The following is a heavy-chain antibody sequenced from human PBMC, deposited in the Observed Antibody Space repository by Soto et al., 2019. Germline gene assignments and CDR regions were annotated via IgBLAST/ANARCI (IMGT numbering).Heavy chain of an antibody. CDR1: GGSISSGYSY. Sequence: QVQLQESGPGLVKPSQTLSLTCSVSGGSISSGYSYWSWIRQPPGKALEWIGNIYYSGNTYYNPSLKSRLIISIDTSKNQFPRKVGSVTAADTAVYYCASSSLYGRDVWGQGTTGTVAS. J-gene: IGHJ6*02. CDR3: ASSSLYGRDV. V-gene: IGHV4-30-4*01. CDR2: IYYSGNT.